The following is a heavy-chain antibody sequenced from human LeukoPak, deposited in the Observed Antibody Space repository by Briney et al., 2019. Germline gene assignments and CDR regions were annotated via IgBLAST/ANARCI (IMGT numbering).Heavy chain of an antibody. CDR3: ARWARELLSYYFDY. V-gene: IGHV1-18*01. Sequence: GASVKVSCKVSGYTFTSYGISWVRQAPGQGLEWMGWISAYNGNTNYAQKLQGRVTMTTDTSTSTAYMELRSLRSDDTAVYYCARWARELLSYYFDYWGQGTLVTVSS. CDR1: GYTFTSYG. D-gene: IGHD1-26*01. CDR2: ISAYNGNT. J-gene: IGHJ4*02.